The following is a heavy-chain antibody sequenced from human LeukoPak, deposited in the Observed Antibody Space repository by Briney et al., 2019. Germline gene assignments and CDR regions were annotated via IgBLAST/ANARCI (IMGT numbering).Heavy chain of an antibody. Sequence: GRSLRLSCAASGFTFSSYGMHWVRQAPGKGLEWVAVISYDGSNKYYADSVKGRFTISRDNSKNTLYLQMNSLRAEDTAVYYCAKGHRSNYYYGMDVWGQGTTVTVSS. CDR1: GFTFSSYG. V-gene: IGHV3-30*18. CDR2: ISYDGSNK. J-gene: IGHJ6*02. CDR3: AKGHRSNYYYGMDV.